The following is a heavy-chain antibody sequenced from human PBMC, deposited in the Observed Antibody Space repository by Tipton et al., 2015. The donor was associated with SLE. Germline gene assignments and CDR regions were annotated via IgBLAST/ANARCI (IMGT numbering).Heavy chain of an antibody. CDR2: IYSSGST. V-gene: IGHV3-53*05. CDR1: GGSISSNTW. Sequence: LSLTCTVSGGSISSNTWWNWVRQAPGKGLEWVSVIYSSGSTDYADSVKGRFTISRDKSKNTLFLQMNSLRIEDTAVYYCSRDGRRFLEWSDAFDIWGQGTMVTVSS. D-gene: IGHD3-3*01. J-gene: IGHJ3*02. CDR3: SRDGRRFLEWSDAFDI.